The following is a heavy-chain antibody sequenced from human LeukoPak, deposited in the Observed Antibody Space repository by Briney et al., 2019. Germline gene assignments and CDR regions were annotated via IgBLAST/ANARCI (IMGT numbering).Heavy chain of an antibody. CDR3: ARDPQGHWYFDL. CDR2: IYYSGST. CDR1: GGSISSGGYY. Sequence: PSETLSLTCTVSGGSISSGGYYWSWIRQHPGKGLEWIGYIYYSGSTYYNPSLKSRVTISVDTSKNQFSLKLSSVTAADTAVYYCARDPQGHWYFDLWGRGTLVTVSS. V-gene: IGHV4-31*03. J-gene: IGHJ2*01.